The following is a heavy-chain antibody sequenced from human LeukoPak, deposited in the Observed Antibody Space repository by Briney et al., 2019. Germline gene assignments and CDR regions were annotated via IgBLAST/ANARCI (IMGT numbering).Heavy chain of an antibody. D-gene: IGHD6-13*01. CDR3: ARQQQGWFDP. Sequence: TPSETLSLTCTVSGGSISSYYWSWIRQPPGKGLEWIGYIYYSGSTNYNPSLKSRRTISLDTSKNQFSLKLSSVTAADTAVYYCARQQQGWFDPWGQGTLVTVSS. CDR2: IYYSGST. J-gene: IGHJ5*02. V-gene: IGHV4-59*01. CDR1: GGSISSYY.